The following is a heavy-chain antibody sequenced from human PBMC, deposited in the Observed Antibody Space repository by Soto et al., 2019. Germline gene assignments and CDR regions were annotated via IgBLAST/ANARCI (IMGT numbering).Heavy chain of an antibody. D-gene: IGHD2-2*01. Sequence: SVKVSCKASGYTFTGYYMHWVRQAPGQGLEWMGWINPNSGGTNYAQKFQGWVTMTRDTSISTAYMELSRLRSDDTAVYYCARGGIVVVPAATNWFDPWGQGTLVTVSS. CDR3: ARGGIVVVPAATNWFDP. J-gene: IGHJ5*02. V-gene: IGHV1-2*04. CDR2: INPNSGGT. CDR1: GYTFTGYY.